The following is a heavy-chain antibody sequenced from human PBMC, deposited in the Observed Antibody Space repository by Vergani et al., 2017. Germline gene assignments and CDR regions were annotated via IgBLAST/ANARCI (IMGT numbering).Heavy chain of an antibody. J-gene: IGHJ6*03. D-gene: IGHD3-16*02. CDR3: ARASLRALVGYYYYMDV. CDR2: IFPSANS. CDR1: GDSITNGGFS. V-gene: IGHV4-30-2*01. Sequence: QLQLQESGSGLVKPSQTLSLTCAVSGDSITNGGFSWNWIRQPPGKGPEWIGYIFPSANSDYNPSLKNRVSISLDKSKNQFSLWVNSVTAADTAVYFCARASLRALVGYYYYMDVWGKGKTVVVSS.